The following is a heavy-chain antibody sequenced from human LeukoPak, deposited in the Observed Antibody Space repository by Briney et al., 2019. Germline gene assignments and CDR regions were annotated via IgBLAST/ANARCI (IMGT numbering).Heavy chain of an antibody. J-gene: IGHJ4*02. V-gene: IGHV1-18*01. CDR3: ARVSTGELLWFGELFSWNTLGSEYYFDY. Sequence: ASVKVSCKASGYTFTSYGISWVRQAPGQGLEWMGWISAYNGNTNYAQKLQARVTMTTDTSTSTAYMELRSLRSDDTAVYYCARVSTGELLWFGELFSWNTLGSEYYFDYWGQGTLVTASS. D-gene: IGHD3-10*01. CDR2: ISAYNGNT. CDR1: GYTFTSYG.